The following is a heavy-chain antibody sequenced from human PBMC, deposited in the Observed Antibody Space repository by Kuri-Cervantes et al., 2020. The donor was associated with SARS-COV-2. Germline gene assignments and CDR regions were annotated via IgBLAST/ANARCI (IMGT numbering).Heavy chain of an antibody. CDR2: IYYSGST. V-gene: IGHV4-39*01. J-gene: IGHJ4*02. D-gene: IGHD3-10*01. CDR1: GGSISSSSYY. CDR3: ARHPPEYYSLYYFDY. Sequence: ESLKISCTVSGGSISSSSYYWGWIRQPPGKGLEWIGSIYYSGSTYYNPSLKSRVTISVDTSKNQFSLKLSSVTAADTAVYYCARHPPEYYSLYYFDYWGQGTPVTVSS.